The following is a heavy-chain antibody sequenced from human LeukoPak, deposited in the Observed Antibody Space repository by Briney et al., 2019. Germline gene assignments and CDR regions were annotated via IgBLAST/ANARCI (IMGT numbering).Heavy chain of an antibody. V-gene: IGHV3-30*02. J-gene: IGHJ4*02. CDR3: ARDPSTWNGYSDY. CDR2: IRYDGNNK. Sequence: PGGSLRLSCAASGFTFSSYGMHWVRQAPGKGLEWLLFIRYDGNNKYYADSVKGRFTISRDNAKNSVYLQMDSLRAEDTAVYYCARDPSTWNGYSDYWGQGTLVTVSS. CDR1: GFTFSSYG. D-gene: IGHD3-3*01.